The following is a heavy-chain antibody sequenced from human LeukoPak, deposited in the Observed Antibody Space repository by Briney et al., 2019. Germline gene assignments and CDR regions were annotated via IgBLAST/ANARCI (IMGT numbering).Heavy chain of an antibody. CDR3: AREPSGSWYFFDS. V-gene: IGHV4-59*01. CDR2: VSHSDFNKSNGDIT. Sequence: PSETLSLTCTVSGGSISEDYWSWIRQPPGMGLEWIGYVSHSDFNKSNGDITNYNPSLESRITTSRDTSKNQFSLKLSSMTAADTAVYFCAREPSGSWYFFDSWGQGTLVAVSS. CDR1: GGSISEDY. D-gene: IGHD6-13*01. J-gene: IGHJ4*02.